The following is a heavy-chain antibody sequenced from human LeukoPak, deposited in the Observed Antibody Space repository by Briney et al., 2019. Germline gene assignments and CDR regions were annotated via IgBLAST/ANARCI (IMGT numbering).Heavy chain of an antibody. CDR3: ARGGGWQFDY. D-gene: IGHD3-10*01. J-gene: IGHJ4*02. CDR2: IYHTGGT. CDR1: GDSISNDKW. Sequence: PSETLSLTCAVSGDSISNDKWWNWARQSPGKGLEWIGEIYHTGGTNKNPSLKSRPTMSVDESKNLFSLKLSSVTAADTAVYFCARGGGWQFDYWGQGLLVTVSS. V-gene: IGHV4-4*02.